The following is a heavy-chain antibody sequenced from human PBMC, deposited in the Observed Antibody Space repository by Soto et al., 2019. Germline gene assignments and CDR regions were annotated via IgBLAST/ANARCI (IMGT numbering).Heavy chain of an antibody. D-gene: IGHD3-3*01. CDR1: GYTFSDYY. CDR2: IDTSGTKI. Sequence: QVQLVEYGGDLVKPGGSLRLSCAASGYTFSDYYMSWIRQAPGKGLEWISYIDTSGTKIYYADSVKGRFTITRDNAKNSLYLEMNSLRDEDTAVYYCASHYDMWSGYLSPGDYWGQGTLVTVSS. CDR3: ASHYDMWSGYLSPGDY. J-gene: IGHJ4*02. V-gene: IGHV3-11*01.